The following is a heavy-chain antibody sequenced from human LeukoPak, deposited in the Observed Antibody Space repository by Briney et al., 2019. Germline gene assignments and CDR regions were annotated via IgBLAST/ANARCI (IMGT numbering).Heavy chain of an antibody. CDR1: GLTFSSHW. V-gene: IGHV3-15*07. D-gene: IGHD1-7*01. Sequence: GGSLRLSCAASGLTFSSHWMHWVRQAPGKGLEWVGRIKSKIDGGATDYAAPVKGRFTISRDDSKNTLYLQMNSLKTEDTALYYCTTGGNVMVAGTRAFDIWGQGTMVTVSA. J-gene: IGHJ3*02. CDR2: IKSKIDGGAT. CDR3: TTGGNVMVAGTRAFDI.